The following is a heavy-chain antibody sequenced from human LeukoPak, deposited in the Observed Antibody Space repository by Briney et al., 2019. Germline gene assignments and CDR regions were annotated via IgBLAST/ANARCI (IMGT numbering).Heavy chain of an antibody. Sequence: GGSLRLSCAASGFTFSSYAMSWVRQAPGKGLEWVSAISGSGDNTYYADSVKGRFTIFRDNPENTLYLQMNSLRAEDTAVYYCAKDPPQLAYCGGDCTYYYYGMDVWGQGTTVTVSS. J-gene: IGHJ6*02. CDR2: ISGSGDNT. CDR3: AKDPPQLAYCGGDCTYYYYGMDV. V-gene: IGHV3-23*01. D-gene: IGHD2-21*02. CDR1: GFTFSSYA.